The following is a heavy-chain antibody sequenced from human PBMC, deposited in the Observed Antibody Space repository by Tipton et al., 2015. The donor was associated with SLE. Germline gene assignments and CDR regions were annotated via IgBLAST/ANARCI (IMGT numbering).Heavy chain of an antibody. CDR1: GFTFSIYG. CDR2: ISSGGDNR. J-gene: IGHJ4*02. D-gene: IGHD1-14*01. Sequence: SLRLSCAASGFTFSIYGMHWVRQAPGKGLEWVAAISSGGDNRFYTDSVKGRFTISRDNSKNLMYLQMGSLGAEDTAVYYCARGGSTTGSSLLGFWGQGALVTVSS. V-gene: IGHV3-30*03. CDR3: ARGGSTTGSSLLGF.